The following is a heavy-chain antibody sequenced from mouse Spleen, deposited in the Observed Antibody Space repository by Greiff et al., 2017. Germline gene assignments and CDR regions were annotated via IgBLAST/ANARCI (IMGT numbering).Heavy chain of an antibody. D-gene: IGHD1-1*02. V-gene: IGHV1-19*01. CDR2: INPYNGGT. CDR1: GYTFTDYY. CDR3: ASGGSFFDY. J-gene: IGHJ2*01. Sequence: EVQLQQSGPVLVKPGASVKMSCKASGYTFTDYYMNWVKQSHGKSLEWIGVINPYNGGTSYNQKFKGKATLTVDKSSSTAYMELNSLTSEDSAVYYCASGGSFFDYWGQGTTLTVSS.